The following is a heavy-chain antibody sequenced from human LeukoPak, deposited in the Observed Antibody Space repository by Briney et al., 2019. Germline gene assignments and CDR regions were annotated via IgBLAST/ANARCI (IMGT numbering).Heavy chain of an antibody. CDR2: ISYNGRNI. D-gene: IGHD1-1*01. V-gene: IGHV3-30*18. CDR3: AKESNALDY. Sequence: GGSLRLSCAASGFTFSSYAMSWVRQAPGKGLEWVAFISYNGRNIYYADSVKGRFTISRDNSKNTVDLQMNSLRAEDTALYHCAKESNALDYWGPGTLVTVSS. J-gene: IGHJ4*02. CDR1: GFTFSSYA.